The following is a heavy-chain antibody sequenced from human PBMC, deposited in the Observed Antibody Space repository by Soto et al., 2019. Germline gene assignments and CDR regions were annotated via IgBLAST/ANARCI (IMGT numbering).Heavy chain of an antibody. J-gene: IGHJ6*02. D-gene: IGHD3-9*01. V-gene: IGHV1-69*02. CDR3: ARGDDGDILTGSLDYYGMDV. CDR2: IIPILGIA. CDR1: GGTFSSYT. Sequence: QVQLVQSGAEVKKPGSSVKVSCKASGGTFSSYTISWVRQAPGQGLEWMGRIIPILGIANYAQKFQGRVTITADKSTSTAYMELSSLRSEDTAVYYCARGDDGDILTGSLDYYGMDVWGQGTTVTVSS.